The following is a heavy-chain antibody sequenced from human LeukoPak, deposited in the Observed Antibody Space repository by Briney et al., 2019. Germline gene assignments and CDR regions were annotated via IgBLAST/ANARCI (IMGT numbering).Heavy chain of an antibody. CDR3: AKDQYYDILTGSPDDAFDI. Sequence: GGSLRLSCAASGFTFSDYYMSWIRQAPGKGLEWVSYISSSGSTIYYADSVKGRFTISRDDAKNSLYLQMNSLRAEDTAVYYCAKDQYYDILTGSPDDAFDIWGQGTMVTVSS. CDR2: ISSSGSTI. CDR1: GFTFSDYY. D-gene: IGHD3-9*01. J-gene: IGHJ3*02. V-gene: IGHV3-11*01.